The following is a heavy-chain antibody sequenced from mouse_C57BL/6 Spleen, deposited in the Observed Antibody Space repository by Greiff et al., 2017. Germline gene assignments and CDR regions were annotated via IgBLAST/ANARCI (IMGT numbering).Heavy chain of an antibody. J-gene: IGHJ4*01. CDR3: ARYDYVYYYAVGY. CDR2: IDPGDGDT. CDR1: GFNIKDYY. V-gene: IGHV14-2*01. D-gene: IGHD2-4*01. Sequence: VQLQQSGAELVKPGASVKLSCTASGFNIKDYYMHWVKQRTEQGLEWIGRIDPGDGDTKYAPKFKGKATITADTSSNTAYMQLSSLTSEDTAVYYCARYDYVYYYAVGYWGQGTSVTVSS.